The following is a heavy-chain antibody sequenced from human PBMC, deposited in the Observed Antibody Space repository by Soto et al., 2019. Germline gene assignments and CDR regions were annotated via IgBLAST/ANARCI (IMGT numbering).Heavy chain of an antibody. D-gene: IGHD3-9*01. CDR1: GFTPTTTP. Sequence: GSLRLSCAGSGFTPTTTPLSWVRQPPGKGLEWVTTISGTASRTYYVDSVKGRFFISRDNSKNTVTLQMNNLTVDDTAVYYCATSFRYFDNWGQGTRVTVSS. J-gene: IGHJ4*02. CDR2: ISGTASRT. CDR3: ATSFRYFDN. V-gene: IGHV3-23*01.